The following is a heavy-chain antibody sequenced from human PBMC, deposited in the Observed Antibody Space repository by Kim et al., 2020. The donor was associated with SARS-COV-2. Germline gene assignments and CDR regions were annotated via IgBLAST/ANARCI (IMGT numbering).Heavy chain of an antibody. D-gene: IGHD3-10*01. CDR1: GGSISSYY. CDR2: IYYSGST. CDR3: ARRVLGPGGNWFDP. J-gene: IGHJ5*02. Sequence: SQTLSLTCTVSGGSISSYYWSWIRQPPGKGLEWIGYIYYSGSTNYNPSLKSRVTISVDTSKNQFSLKLSSVTAADTAVYYCARRVLGPGGNWFDPWGQGTLVTVSS. V-gene: IGHV4-59*01.